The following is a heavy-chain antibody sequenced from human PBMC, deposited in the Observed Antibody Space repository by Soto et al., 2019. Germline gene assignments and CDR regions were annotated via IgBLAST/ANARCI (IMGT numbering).Heavy chain of an antibody. CDR2: IYYSGST. D-gene: IGHD6-19*01. CDR3: ARAQYTSVWYPFDY. CDR1: GGSISPNY. J-gene: IGHJ4*02. V-gene: IGHV4-59*01. Sequence: SETLSLTCTVSGGSISPNYWNWIRQSPGKGLEWIGYIYYSGSTNYNPSLKSRVTISVDTSKNQFSLTLRSVTAADTAVYYCARAQYTSVWYPFDYWGQGTLVTVS.